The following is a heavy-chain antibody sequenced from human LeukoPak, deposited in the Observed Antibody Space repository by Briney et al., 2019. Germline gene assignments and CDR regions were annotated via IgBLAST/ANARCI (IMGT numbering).Heavy chain of an antibody. Sequence: SETLSLTCTISGDSISNYYWSWIRQPPGRGLEWIGYIYYSGSTNYNPSLKSRVTISVDTSKNQFSLKLSSVTAADTAVYYCARVYSSSWNSHDYWGQGTLVTVSS. CDR1: GDSISNYY. J-gene: IGHJ4*02. CDR2: IYYSGST. D-gene: IGHD6-13*01. CDR3: ARVYSSSWNSHDY. V-gene: IGHV4-59*08.